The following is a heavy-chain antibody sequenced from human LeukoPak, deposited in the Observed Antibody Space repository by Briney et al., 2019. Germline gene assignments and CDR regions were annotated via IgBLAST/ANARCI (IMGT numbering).Heavy chain of an antibody. Sequence: PGGSLRLSCAASGFTFSTNAMSWVRQAPGKGLEWVSNIGGSVGSMFYAASVKGRFAISRDNSKNTLFLQMNNLRVEDTAVYYCAKRGNSWDLFDYWGQGTLVTVSS. J-gene: IGHJ4*02. V-gene: IGHV3-23*01. CDR1: GFTFSTNA. D-gene: IGHD6-13*01. CDR2: IGGSVGSM. CDR3: AKRGNSWDLFDY.